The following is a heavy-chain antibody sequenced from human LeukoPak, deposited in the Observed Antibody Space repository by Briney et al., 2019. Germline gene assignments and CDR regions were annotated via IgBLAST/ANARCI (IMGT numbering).Heavy chain of an antibody. Sequence: PGGSLRLSCAASGFTFSSYAMSWVRQAPGKGLEWVSAISGSGGSTYYADSVKGRFTISRDNSKNTLYLQVNSLRAEDTAVYYCAKVGSSGWYSYYFDYWGQGTLVTVSS. D-gene: IGHD6-19*01. CDR3: AKVGSSGWYSYYFDY. J-gene: IGHJ4*02. CDR1: GFTFSSYA. V-gene: IGHV3-23*01. CDR2: ISGSGGST.